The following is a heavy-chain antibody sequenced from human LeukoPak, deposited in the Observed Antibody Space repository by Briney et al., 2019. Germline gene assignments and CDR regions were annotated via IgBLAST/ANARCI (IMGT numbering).Heavy chain of an antibody. CDR2: ISAYNGHT. CDR3: ATPVPGYGALDV. D-gene: IGHD3-9*01. J-gene: IGHJ3*01. CDR1: GYTFTSYG. Sequence: ASVKVSCKASGYTFTSYGISWVRQAPGQGLEWMGWISAYNGHTNYAQKLQGRVTMTTDTSTSTAYMELRSLTADDTAMYYCATPVPGYGALDVWGQGTMVTVSS. V-gene: IGHV1-18*01.